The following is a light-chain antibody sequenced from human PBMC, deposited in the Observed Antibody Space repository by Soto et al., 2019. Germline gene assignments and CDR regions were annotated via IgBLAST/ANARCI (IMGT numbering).Light chain of an antibody. CDR3: QQYGSSGT. Sequence: EIVLTQSPGTLSLSPGERATLSCRASQSVSNNYLALYQQKPGQAPRLIIYGASNRATGIPDRFSGSGSGTDFTLTISRLEPEDFAVYYCQQYGSSGTFGQGTKVDIK. CDR2: GAS. CDR1: QSVSNNY. V-gene: IGKV3-20*01. J-gene: IGKJ1*01.